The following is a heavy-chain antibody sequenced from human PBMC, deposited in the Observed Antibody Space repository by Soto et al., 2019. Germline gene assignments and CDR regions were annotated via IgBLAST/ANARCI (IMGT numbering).Heavy chain of an antibody. CDR1: GFTFTSYA. J-gene: IGHJ4*02. Sequence: EVQLLESGGGLVQPGGSLRLSCSASGFTFTSYAMSWVRQAPGKGLEWVSGISGSGGDTKSADSVKGRFTISRDNVKNMLYLPMNSLRAEDTAVYYCAKHDFWTLYNTGLDSWGQGTLVTVSS. V-gene: IGHV3-23*01. D-gene: IGHD3-3*01. CDR2: ISGSGGDT. CDR3: AKHDFWTLYNTGLDS.